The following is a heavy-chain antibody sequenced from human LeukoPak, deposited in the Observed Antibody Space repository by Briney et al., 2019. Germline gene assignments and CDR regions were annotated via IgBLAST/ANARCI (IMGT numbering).Heavy chain of an antibody. V-gene: IGHV1-46*01. CDR2: INPSGGST. CDR3: ARTSPGDSIFGVVITPRRYFDY. Sequence: ASVKVSCKASGYTFTSYYMHWVRQAPGQGLEWMGIINPSGGSTSYAQKFQGRVTMTRDTSTSTVYMELSSLRSEDTAVYYCARTSPGDSIFGVVITPRRYFDYWGQGTLVTVSS. D-gene: IGHD3-3*01. J-gene: IGHJ4*02. CDR1: GYTFTSYY.